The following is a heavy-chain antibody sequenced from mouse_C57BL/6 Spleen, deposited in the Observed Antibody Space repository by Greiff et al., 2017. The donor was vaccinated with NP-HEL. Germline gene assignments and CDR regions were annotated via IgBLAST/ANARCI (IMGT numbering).Heavy chain of an antibody. CDR1: GYAFSSSW. D-gene: IGHD1-1*01. V-gene: IGHV1-82*01. CDR3: AISGSTYAMDY. J-gene: IGHJ4*01. Sequence: VQLQQSGPELVKPGASVKISCKASGYAFSSSWMNWVKQRPGKGLEWIGRIYPGDGDTNYNGKFKGKATLTADKSSSTAYMQLSSLTSEDSAVYFCAISGSTYAMDYWGHGSSVTVSS. CDR2: IYPGDGDT.